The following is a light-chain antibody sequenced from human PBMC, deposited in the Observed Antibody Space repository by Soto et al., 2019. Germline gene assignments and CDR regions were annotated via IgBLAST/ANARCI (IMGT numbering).Light chain of an antibody. J-gene: IGKJ1*01. CDR2: AAS. CDR1: QGISTY. CDR3: QQSYSTTWT. V-gene: IGKV1-39*01. Sequence: DIQMTQSPSSRSASVGDRVTITCRASQGISTYLNWYQQKPGKAPKLLISAASSLQSGVPSRFSGSGSETDFTLTISSLQPEDFATYSCQQSYSTTWTFGQGTKVDIK.